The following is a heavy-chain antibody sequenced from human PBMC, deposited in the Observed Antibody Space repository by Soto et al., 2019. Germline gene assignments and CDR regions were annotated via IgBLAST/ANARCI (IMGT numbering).Heavy chain of an antibody. CDR3: ARGGVEYCSSTSCYGGMDV. J-gene: IGHJ6*02. V-gene: IGHV4-30-4*01. Sequence: SETLSLTCTVSGGSISSDDYYWSWIRQPPGKGLEWIGYIYYSGSTYYNPSLKSRVTISVDTSKNQFSLKLSSVTAADTAVYYCARGGVEYCSSTSCYGGMDVWGQGTTVTVSS. CDR2: IYYSGST. D-gene: IGHD2-2*01. CDR1: GGSISSDDYY.